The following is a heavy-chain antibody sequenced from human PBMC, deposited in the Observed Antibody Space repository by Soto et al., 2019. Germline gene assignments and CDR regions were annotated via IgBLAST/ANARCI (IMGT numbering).Heavy chain of an antibody. CDR3: ARSWGGDGYSH. D-gene: IGHD2-15*01. CDR2: IYHTGST. Sequence: QVQLLESGPGLVKPSETLSLTCDVSGDSLNSGAYYWTWIRQSPGRVLEWIGHIYHTGSTNYNPSLRSRLTISLDTSKNQFSLTLRSVNAVDTGVYYCARSWGGDGYSHWGQGTLVTVSS. J-gene: IGHJ4*02. V-gene: IGHV4-61*08. CDR1: GDSLNSGAYY.